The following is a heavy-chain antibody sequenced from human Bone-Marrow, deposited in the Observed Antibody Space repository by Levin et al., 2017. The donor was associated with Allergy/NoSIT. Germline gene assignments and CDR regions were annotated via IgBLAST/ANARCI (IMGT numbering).Heavy chain of an antibody. D-gene: IGHD3-9*01. CDR3: AKVGAYYDILTGYYGVY. CDR1: GFTFSSYA. CDR2: ISGSGGST. J-gene: IGHJ4*02. V-gene: IGHV3-23*01. Sequence: QAGGSLRLSCAASGFTFSSYAMSWVRQAPGKGLEWVSAISGSGGSTYYADSVKGRFTISRDNSKNTLYLQMSSLRAEDTAVYYCAKVGAYYDILTGYYGVYWGQGTLVTVSS.